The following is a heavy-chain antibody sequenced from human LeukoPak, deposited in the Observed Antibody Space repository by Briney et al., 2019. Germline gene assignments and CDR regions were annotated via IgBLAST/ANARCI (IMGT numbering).Heavy chain of an antibody. Sequence: SETLSLTCSVSGYSIRSGYHWAWIRQSPGKGLEWIGSIYQSGSTYDDPSLRSRVTMSMDTSKNQFSLKMRPVTAADTAVYYCARSEINDYNRYWGQGILVTVSS. CDR1: GYSIRSGYH. D-gene: IGHD3-16*01. J-gene: IGHJ4*02. CDR2: IYQSGST. CDR3: ARSEINDYNRY. V-gene: IGHV4-38-2*02.